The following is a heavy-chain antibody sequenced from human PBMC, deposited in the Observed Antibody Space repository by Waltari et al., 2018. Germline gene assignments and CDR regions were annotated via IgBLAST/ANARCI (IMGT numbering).Heavy chain of an antibody. J-gene: IGHJ3*01. CDR2: ISYNGTT. V-gene: IGHV4-39*01. CDR1: GVSITSNRHY. D-gene: IGHD5-12*01. Sequence: QLQLQESGPRLVRPSETLSLICRVSGVSITSNRHYWAWIRQSHGQGVEWIGSISYNGTTYISPSLKARVSVSRDTSKNQVSLILGSVTAADMAVYYCATYIGASVGTAAFDVWGQGTMVTVSS. CDR3: ATYIGASVGTAAFDV.